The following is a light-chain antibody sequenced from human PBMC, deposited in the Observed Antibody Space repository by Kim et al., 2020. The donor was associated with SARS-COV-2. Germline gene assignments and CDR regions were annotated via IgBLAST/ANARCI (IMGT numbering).Light chain of an antibody. CDR1: QSISSW. CDR2: KAS. J-gene: IGKJ2*01. Sequence: SAFVGYRVPITCRPSQSISSWLAWYRQKPGRAPKLLIYKASSLESVVPSRFSGGGSGTEFTLTISSLQPDDFATYYCQQYNSYLYTFGQGTKLEI. CDR3: QQYNSYLYT. V-gene: IGKV1-5*03.